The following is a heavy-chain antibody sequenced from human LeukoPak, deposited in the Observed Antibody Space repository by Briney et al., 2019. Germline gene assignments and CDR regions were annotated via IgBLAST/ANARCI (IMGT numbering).Heavy chain of an antibody. V-gene: IGHV3-23*01. J-gene: IGHJ3*02. Sequence: GRSLRLSCAASGFTFSNYAMSWVRQVPGKGLEWVSAMSGNGGRTKYGDSVKGRFTISRDNSKNTLYLQMNSLRAEDTAVYYCAKDLEMIVVEDAFDIWGQGTMVTVSS. CDR2: MSGNGGRT. CDR1: GFTFSNYA. CDR3: AKDLEMIVVEDAFDI. D-gene: IGHD3-22*01.